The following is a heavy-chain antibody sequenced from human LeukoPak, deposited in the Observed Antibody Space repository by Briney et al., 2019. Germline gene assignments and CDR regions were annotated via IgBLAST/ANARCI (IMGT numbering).Heavy chain of an antibody. V-gene: IGHV4-61*02. D-gene: IGHD3-22*01. J-gene: IGHJ4*02. CDR1: GGSISSGSYY. CDR3: ARVPRGGYSATVDY. CDR2: IYTSGST. Sequence: SQTLSLTCTVSGGSISSGSYYWSWIRQPAGKGLEWIGRIYTSGSTNYNPSLKSRVTISVDTSKNQFSLKLNSVTAADTAVYYCARVPRGGYSATVDYWGQGTLVTVSS.